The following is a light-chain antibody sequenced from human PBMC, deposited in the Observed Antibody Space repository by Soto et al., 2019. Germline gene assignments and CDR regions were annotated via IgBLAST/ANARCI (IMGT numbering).Light chain of an antibody. Sequence: EIVLTQSPGTLSLSPGERATLSCRASQSVSSSYLAWYQQKPGQAPRLLIYCASSRATGIPDRFSGSGSGTDFTLTISRLEPEDLAVYYCQQYGSSPQTFRQGTKVEI. V-gene: IGKV3-20*01. CDR2: CAS. CDR3: QQYGSSPQT. CDR1: QSVSSSY. J-gene: IGKJ1*01.